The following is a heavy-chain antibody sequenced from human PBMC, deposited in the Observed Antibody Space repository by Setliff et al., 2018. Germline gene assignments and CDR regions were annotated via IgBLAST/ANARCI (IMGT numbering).Heavy chain of an antibody. CDR1: GFTFFNYA. CDR2: IWSDGINK. Sequence: GGSLRLSCGASGFTFFNYAMHWVRQTPGKGLEWVAMIWSDGINKYYGASVKGRFTVSRDNSKKMVYLQMNSLRADDTAVYYCARASFGNFGSALEYFHHWGQGTLVTVSS. CDR3: ARASFGNFGSALEYFHH. D-gene: IGHD1-7*01. J-gene: IGHJ1*01. V-gene: IGHV3-33*01.